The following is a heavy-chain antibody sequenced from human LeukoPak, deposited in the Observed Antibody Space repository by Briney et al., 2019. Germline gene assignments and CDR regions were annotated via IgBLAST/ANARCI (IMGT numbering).Heavy chain of an antibody. J-gene: IGHJ3*02. CDR1: GYSFTSYW. V-gene: IGHV5-10-1*01. Sequence: GESLKISCKGSGYSFTSYWISWVRQMPGKGLEWMGRIDPSDSYTNYSPSFQGHVTISADKSISTAYLQWSSLKASDTAMYYCARHVTTWIAGGDAFDIWGQGTMVTVSS. CDR2: IDPSDSYT. CDR3: ARHVTTWIAGGDAFDI. D-gene: IGHD1-26*01.